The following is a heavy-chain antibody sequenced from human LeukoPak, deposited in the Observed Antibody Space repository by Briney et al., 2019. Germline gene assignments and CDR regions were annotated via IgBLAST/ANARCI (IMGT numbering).Heavy chain of an antibody. V-gene: IGHV3-21*01. CDR2: ITSSSSYV. Sequence: GGSLRLSCVGSGFTFSNYWVHWVRQAPGKGLEWVSSITSSSSYVYLADSLKGRFRISRDNAKNSLYLQMNSLRAEDTAVYYCTRDKGYCSGGSCYYYGMDVWGQGTTVTVSS. D-gene: IGHD2-15*01. CDR1: GFTFSNYW. J-gene: IGHJ6*02. CDR3: TRDKGYCSGGSCYYYGMDV.